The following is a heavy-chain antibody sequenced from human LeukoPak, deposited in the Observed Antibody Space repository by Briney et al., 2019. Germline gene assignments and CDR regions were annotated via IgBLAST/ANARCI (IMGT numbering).Heavy chain of an antibody. CDR3: ARTYYDILTGYNPYFDY. CDR2: IKHDGSDK. Sequence: GGSLRLSCDASGFTSSNYWMSWVRQAPGKGLEWVANIKHDGSDKYYVDSVKGRFTISRDNAKNFLYLQMNSLRAEDTAVYYCARTYYDILTGYNPYFDYWGQGILVTVSS. J-gene: IGHJ4*02. D-gene: IGHD3-9*01. V-gene: IGHV3-7*01. CDR1: GFTSSNYW.